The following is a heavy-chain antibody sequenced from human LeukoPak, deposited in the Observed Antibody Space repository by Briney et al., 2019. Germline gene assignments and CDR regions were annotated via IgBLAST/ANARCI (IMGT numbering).Heavy chain of an antibody. D-gene: IGHD3-9*01. Sequence: SETLSLTCTVSGGSISSNSYYWGWIRQPPGKGLEWIGAVYYTGTTYYNPSLKSRVTISVDTSKNQFSLKLSSVTAADTAIYYCARQGYDILTGYIDAFDIWGQGTMVTVSS. J-gene: IGHJ3*02. CDR1: GGSISSNSYY. V-gene: IGHV4-39*01. CDR3: ARQGYDILTGYIDAFDI. CDR2: VYYTGTT.